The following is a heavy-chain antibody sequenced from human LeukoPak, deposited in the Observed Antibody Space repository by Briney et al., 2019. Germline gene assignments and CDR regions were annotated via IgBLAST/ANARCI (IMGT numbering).Heavy chain of an antibody. D-gene: IGHD4-17*01. Sequence: PSETLSLTCAVSGGSISSGGYSWSWIRQPPGKGLEWIGYIYHSGSTYYNPSLKSRVTISVDRSKNQFSLKLSSVTAADTAVYYCARDFGDFRTDYWGQGTLVTVSS. CDR1: GGSISSGGYS. CDR2: IYHSGST. CDR3: ARDFGDFRTDY. J-gene: IGHJ4*02. V-gene: IGHV4-30-2*01.